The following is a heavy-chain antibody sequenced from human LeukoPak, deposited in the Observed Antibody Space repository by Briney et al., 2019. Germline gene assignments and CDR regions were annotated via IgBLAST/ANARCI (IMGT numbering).Heavy chain of an antibody. CDR2: ISGSGGST. CDR3: AKEVLGRLLWFGESVLDY. CDR1: GFTFSSYA. J-gene: IGHJ4*02. V-gene: IGHV3-23*01. D-gene: IGHD3-10*01. Sequence: GGSLRLSCAASGFTFSSYAMSWVRQAPGKGLEWVSAISGSGGSTHYADSVKGRFTISRDNSKNTLYLQMNSLRAEDTAVYYCAKEVLGRLLWFGESVLDYWGQGTLVTVSS.